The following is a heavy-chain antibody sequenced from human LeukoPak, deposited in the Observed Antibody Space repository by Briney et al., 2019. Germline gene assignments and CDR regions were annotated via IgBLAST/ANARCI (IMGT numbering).Heavy chain of an antibody. J-gene: IGHJ5*02. D-gene: IGHD6-13*01. CDR1: GGSFSSYY. V-gene: IGHV4-59*01. Sequence: PSETLSLTCTVSGGSFSSYYWSWIRQPPGKGLEWIGYIYYSGSTNYNPSLKSRVTISVDTSKNQFSLKLSSVTAADTAVYYCARDGYSSSWGGNWFDPWGQGTLVTVSS. CDR3: ARDGYSSSWGGNWFDP. CDR2: IYYSGST.